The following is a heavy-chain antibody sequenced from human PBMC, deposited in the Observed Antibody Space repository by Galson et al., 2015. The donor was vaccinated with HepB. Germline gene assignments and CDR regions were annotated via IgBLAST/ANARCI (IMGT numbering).Heavy chain of an antibody. Sequence: SVKVSCKASGYTFTSYYMHWVRQAPGQGLEWMGIINPSGGSTSYAQKFQGRVTMTRDTSTSTVYMELSSPRSEDTAVYYCARGPNLDVVPAAIPFDYWGQGTLVTVSS. CDR3: ARGPNLDVVPAAIPFDY. CDR2: INPSGGST. J-gene: IGHJ4*02. V-gene: IGHV1-46*01. D-gene: IGHD2-2*02. CDR1: GYTFTSYY.